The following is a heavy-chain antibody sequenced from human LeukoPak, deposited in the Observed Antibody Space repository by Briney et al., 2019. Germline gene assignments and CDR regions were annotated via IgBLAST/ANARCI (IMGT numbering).Heavy chain of an antibody. CDR1: GFTFDDYA. V-gene: IGHV3-9*01. CDR2: ISWNSGSI. CDR3: AKVAGGSYDNWFDP. J-gene: IGHJ5*02. D-gene: IGHD1-26*01. Sequence: GGSLRLSCAASGFTFDDYAMHWVRQAPGKGLEWVSGISWNSGSIGYADSVKGRFTISRDNAKNSLYLQMNSLRAEDTALYYCAKVAGGSYDNWFDPWGQGTLVTVSS.